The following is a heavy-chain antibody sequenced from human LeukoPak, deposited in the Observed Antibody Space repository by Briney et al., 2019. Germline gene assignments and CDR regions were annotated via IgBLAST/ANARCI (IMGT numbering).Heavy chain of an antibody. CDR2: ISSSSSYI. CDR3: ARVGDGYNYPDAFDI. D-gene: IGHD5-24*01. V-gene: IGHV3-21*05. Sequence: GGSLRLSCAASGFTLSSYSMNWVRQAPGKGLEWVSYISSSSSYIYYADSVKGRFTVSRDNAKNSLYLQMNSLRAEDTAVYYCARVGDGYNYPDAFDIWGQGTMVTVSS. CDR1: GFTLSSYS. J-gene: IGHJ3*02.